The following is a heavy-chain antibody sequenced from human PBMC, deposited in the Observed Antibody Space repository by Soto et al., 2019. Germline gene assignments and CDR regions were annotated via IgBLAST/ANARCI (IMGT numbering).Heavy chain of an antibody. CDR3: MADRQYRPAY. J-gene: IGHJ4*02. V-gene: IGHV3-15*07. CDR2: IKSESDGGTT. D-gene: IGHD3-16*02. CDR1: GFTFNDAW. Sequence: GGSLRLSCAGSGFTFNDAWMNWVRQAPGKGLEWVGRIKSESDGGTTAYAAPVKGRFTISRDDSKNTVYLQMNSLRTEDTALYYCMADRQYRPAYWGQGTQVTVSS.